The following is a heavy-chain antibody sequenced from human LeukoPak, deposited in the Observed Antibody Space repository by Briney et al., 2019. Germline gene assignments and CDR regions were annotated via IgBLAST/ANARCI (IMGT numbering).Heavy chain of an antibody. CDR2: IYYSGST. D-gene: IGHD4-17*01. J-gene: IGHJ3*01. CDR1: GGSISSYY. Sequence: SETLSLTCTVSGGSISSYYWSWLRQPPGKGLEWIGYIYYSGSTNYNPSLKSRVTISVDTSKNQFSLKLSSVAAADTAVYYCARQFYGDYGAGAFDVWGQGTMVTVSS. V-gene: IGHV4-59*01. CDR3: ARQFYGDYGAGAFDV.